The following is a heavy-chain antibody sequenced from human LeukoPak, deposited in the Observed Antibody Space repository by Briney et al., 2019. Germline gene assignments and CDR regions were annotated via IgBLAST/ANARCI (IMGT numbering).Heavy chain of an antibody. CDR2: INPNSGGT. Sequence: ASVKVSCKASGYTFTGYYMHWVRQAPGQGLEWMGWINPNSGGTNYAQKFQGRVTMTRDTSISTAYMELSRLRSDDTAVYYCARGGSGWYLEYYYYGMDVWGQGTTVTVSS. CDR1: GYTFTGYY. D-gene: IGHD6-19*01. V-gene: IGHV1-2*02. J-gene: IGHJ6*02. CDR3: ARGGSGWYLEYYYYGMDV.